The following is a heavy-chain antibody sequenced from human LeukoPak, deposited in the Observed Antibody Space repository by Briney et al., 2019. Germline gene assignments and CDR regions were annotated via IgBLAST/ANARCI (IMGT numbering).Heavy chain of an antibody. CDR2: ISYSSSNI. CDR1: GFTFSHYN. Sequence: SGGSLRLSCAASGFTFSHYNMNWVRQAPGKGLEWVSSISYSSSNIYYADSVKGRFTISRDNAKSSLYLQMNSLRVEDTAVYYCARIAVTYSFDYWGQGSLVTVSS. CDR3: ARIAVTYSFDY. V-gene: IGHV3-21*06. D-gene: IGHD4-17*01. J-gene: IGHJ4*02.